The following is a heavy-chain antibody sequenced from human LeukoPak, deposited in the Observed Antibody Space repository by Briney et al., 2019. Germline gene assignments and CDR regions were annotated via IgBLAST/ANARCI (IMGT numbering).Heavy chain of an antibody. CDR1: GFTFSSYA. Sequence: GGSLRLSCAASGFTFSSYAIHWVRQAPGKGLEWVAVISYDGSNKYYADSVKGRFTISRDNSKNTLYLQMNSLRAEDTAVYYCARDPSPTYSSSSWSFYYYYMDVWGKGTTVTVSS. D-gene: IGHD6-13*01. J-gene: IGHJ6*03. CDR3: ARDPSPTYSSSSWSFYYYYMDV. CDR2: ISYDGSNK. V-gene: IGHV3-30*04.